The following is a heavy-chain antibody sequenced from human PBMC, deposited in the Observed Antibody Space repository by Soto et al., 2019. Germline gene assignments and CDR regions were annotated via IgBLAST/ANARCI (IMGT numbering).Heavy chain of an antibody. V-gene: IGHV3-30-3*01. CDR1: GFTFSSYG. CDR2: ISYDGSNK. Sequence: QVQLVESGGGVVQPGRSLRLSCAASGFTFSSYGLHWVRQAPGKGLEWVAGISYDGSNKYYADSVKGRFTVSRDNSKNTLYLQMNRLRAGDTAMYYCARVGASGYSSNGGYFDYWGQGALVTVSS. CDR3: ARVGASGYSSNGGYFDY. J-gene: IGHJ4*02. D-gene: IGHD6-13*01.